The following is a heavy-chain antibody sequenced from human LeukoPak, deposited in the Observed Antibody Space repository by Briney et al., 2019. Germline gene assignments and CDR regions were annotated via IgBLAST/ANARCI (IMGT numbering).Heavy chain of an antibody. D-gene: IGHD3-3*01. CDR1: GGSISSDHYY. V-gene: IGHV4-30-4*08. Sequence: PSQTLSLTSTVSGGSISSDHYYWSWIRQPPGKGLEWIGYIYYSGSTYHNPSLKSRVMFSVDTSKNQFSLKLTSVTAVDTAVYYCARETYNDFSRWFDPWGQGTLVTVSS. CDR3: ARETYNDFSRWFDP. CDR2: IYYSGST. J-gene: IGHJ5*02.